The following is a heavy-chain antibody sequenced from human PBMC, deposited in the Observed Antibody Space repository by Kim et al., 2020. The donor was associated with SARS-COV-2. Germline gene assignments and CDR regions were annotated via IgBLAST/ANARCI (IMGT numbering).Heavy chain of an antibody. CDR3: ARDLVVVPAASGFDY. Sequence: PGRVTMTRDTSTSTFYIELSSLRSEDTAVYYCARDLVVVPAASGFDYWGQGTLVTVSS. V-gene: IGHV1-46*01. D-gene: IGHD2-2*01. J-gene: IGHJ4*02.